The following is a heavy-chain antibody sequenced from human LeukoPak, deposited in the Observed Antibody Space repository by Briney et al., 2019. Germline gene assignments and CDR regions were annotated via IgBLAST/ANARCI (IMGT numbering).Heavy chain of an antibody. CDR2: IKNDGAVK. D-gene: IGHD3-16*02. V-gene: IGHV3-7*03. J-gene: IGHJ5*02. CDR3: SKGGIYCFLWGSYRKYNWFDP. Sequence: GGSLTLSCAASGFTFSYHWMTWVRQAPGKGLEWVANIKNDGAVKNYVDSVKGRFTISRDNSKNTLYLQMNSLRAEVTAVYYCSKGGIYCFLWGSYRKYNWFDPWGQGTLVTVSS. CDR1: GFTFSYHW.